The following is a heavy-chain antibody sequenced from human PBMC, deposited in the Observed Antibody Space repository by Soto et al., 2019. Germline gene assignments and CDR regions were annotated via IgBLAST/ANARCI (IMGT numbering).Heavy chain of an antibody. CDR2: ISASGGST. CDR3: ASRGRYYGMDV. Sequence: VSLRLSCAASEFTFSSYAMTWVRQAPGKGLEWVSVISASGGSTYYADSVKGRFTISRDISKNTVYLQMNSLRADDTAVYYCASRGRYYGMDVWGQGTTVTVSS. CDR1: EFTFSSYA. D-gene: IGHD3-10*01. V-gene: IGHV3-23*01. J-gene: IGHJ6*02.